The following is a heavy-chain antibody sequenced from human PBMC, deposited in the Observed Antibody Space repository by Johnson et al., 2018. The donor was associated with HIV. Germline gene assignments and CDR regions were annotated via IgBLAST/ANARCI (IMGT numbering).Heavy chain of an antibody. V-gene: IGHV3-74*01. CDR1: GVTFRNYW. CDR2: INSDGSSP. CDR3: AGYHISGYYYDAFDI. D-gene: IGHD3-22*01. J-gene: IGHJ3*02. Sequence: VQLVESGGGLVQPGGSLRLSCAASGVTFRNYWMHWVRQAPGKGLVWVSRINSDGSSPRYADSVKGRFTISRDNAKNTLYLQMNSLRVEDTAVYFCAGYHISGYYYDAFDIWGQGTMVTVSS.